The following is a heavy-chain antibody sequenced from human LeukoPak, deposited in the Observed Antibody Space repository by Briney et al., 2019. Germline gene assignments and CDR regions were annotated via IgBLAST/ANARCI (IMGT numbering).Heavy chain of an antibody. J-gene: IGHJ3*02. CDR1: GFTVSSIE. Sequence: GGSLRLSCAASGFTVSSIEMSWVRQAPGKGLEWVSSISGGSTYYADSRKGRFTISRDNSKNTLHLQMNSLRAEDTAVYYCKKGSGELPYDAFDIWGQGTMVTVSS. V-gene: IGHV3-38-3*01. CDR3: KKGSGELPYDAFDI. CDR2: ISGGST. D-gene: IGHD1-26*01.